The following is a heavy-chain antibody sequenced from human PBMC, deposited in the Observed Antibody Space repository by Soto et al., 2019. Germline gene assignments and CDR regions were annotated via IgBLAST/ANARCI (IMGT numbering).Heavy chain of an antibody. J-gene: IGHJ3*02. Sequence: GASVKVSCKASGYTFTSYQIHWVRQAPGQGLEWMGLINPSGGSTNYAQKFQGRVTMTTDTSTSTVYMELRSLRSDDMAVFYCSIEGYCTYGVCRGVAHPFELNIWGQGTMVTVSS. CDR3: SIEGYCTYGVCRGVAHPFELNI. CDR2: INPSGGST. D-gene: IGHD2-8*01. CDR1: GYTFTSYQ. V-gene: IGHV1-46*01.